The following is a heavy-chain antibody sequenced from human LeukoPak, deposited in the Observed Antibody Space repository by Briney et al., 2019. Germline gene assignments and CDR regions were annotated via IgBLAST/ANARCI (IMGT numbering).Heavy chain of an antibody. J-gene: IGHJ3*02. CDR1: GGSISSYY. D-gene: IGHD3-22*01. Sequence: SETLSLTYTVSGGSISSYYCGSVRQPPGKAMGWNGNIFYRGSTYYSPSLKHRVTISLDTSRNQFSLKLNSVTAADTAVYYCAKSNGYGLIDIWGQGTMVTVSS. CDR3: AKSNGYGLIDI. CDR2: IFYRGST. V-gene: IGHV4-59*12.